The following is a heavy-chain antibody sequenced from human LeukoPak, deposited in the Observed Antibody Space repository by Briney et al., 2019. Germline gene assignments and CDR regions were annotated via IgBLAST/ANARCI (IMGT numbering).Heavy chain of an antibody. D-gene: IGHD3-22*01. J-gene: IGHJ4*02. CDR3: ARGDFIGYYYDSSGYLDY. V-gene: IGHV4-34*01. CDR1: GGSFSGYY. Sequence: SETLSLTCAVYGGSFSGYYWSWIRQPPGKGLEWIGEINHSGGTNYNPSRKSRVTISVDTSKNQFSLKLSSVTAADTAVYYCARGDFIGYYYDSSGYLDYWGQGTLVTVSS. CDR2: INHSGGT.